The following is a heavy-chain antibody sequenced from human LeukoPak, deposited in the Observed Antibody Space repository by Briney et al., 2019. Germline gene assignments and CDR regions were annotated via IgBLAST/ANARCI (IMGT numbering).Heavy chain of an antibody. V-gene: IGHV4-4*07. D-gene: IGHD3-22*01. CDR1: GGSISSYY. J-gene: IGHJ3*02. CDR2: IYTSGST. Sequence: SETLSLTCTVSGGSISSYYWSWIRQPAGKGLEWIGRIYTSGSTNYNPSLKSRVTMSVDTSKNQFSLKLSSVTAADTAVYYCARDRRAYYYDSSGYIAHAFDIWGPGTMVTVSS. CDR3: ARDRRAYYYDSSGYIAHAFDI.